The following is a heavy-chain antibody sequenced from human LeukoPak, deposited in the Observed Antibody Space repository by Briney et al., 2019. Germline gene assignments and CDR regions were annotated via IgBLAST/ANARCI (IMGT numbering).Heavy chain of an antibody. Sequence: SETLSLTRTVSGGSISNYYWSWIRQPPGKGLEWIGYVYYSGSTNYNPSLKSRVTISVDTSKNKFSLRLSSVTAADTAVYYCTRERRDGYKVYFDYWVQGTLVTVSS. D-gene: IGHD5-24*01. CDR1: GGSISNYY. J-gene: IGHJ4*02. V-gene: IGHV4-59*01. CDR3: TRERRDGYKVYFDY. CDR2: VYYSGST.